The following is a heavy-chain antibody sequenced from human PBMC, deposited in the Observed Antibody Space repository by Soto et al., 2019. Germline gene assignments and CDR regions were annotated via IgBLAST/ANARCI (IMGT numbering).Heavy chain of an antibody. Sequence: EVQLLESGGGLVQPGGSLRLSCAASGFTFSSSAMSWVRQAPGKGLDWVSAISGNGDTTYYADSVKGRFTISRDISKNPLYLQMNSLRAEDTAVYYCAKSRGYDLGSTTFQHWGQGTLVTVSS. CDR2: ISGNGDTT. CDR1: GFTFSSSA. CDR3: AKSRGYDLGSTTFQH. D-gene: IGHD5-12*01. J-gene: IGHJ1*01. V-gene: IGHV3-23*01.